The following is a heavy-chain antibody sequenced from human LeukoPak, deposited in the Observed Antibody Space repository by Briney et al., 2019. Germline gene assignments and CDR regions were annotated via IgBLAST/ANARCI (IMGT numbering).Heavy chain of an antibody. Sequence: GGSLRLSCAASGFTFSSYSMNWVRQAPGKGLEWVSSISSSSSYIYYADSVKGRFTISRDNAKNSLYLQMNSLRAEDTAVYYCARDRSADIVVVVGANDYYYYYGMDVWGQGTTVTVSS. CDR1: GFTFSSYS. CDR2: ISSSSSYI. V-gene: IGHV3-21*01. D-gene: IGHD2-15*01. CDR3: ARDRSADIVVVVGANDYYYYYGMDV. J-gene: IGHJ6*02.